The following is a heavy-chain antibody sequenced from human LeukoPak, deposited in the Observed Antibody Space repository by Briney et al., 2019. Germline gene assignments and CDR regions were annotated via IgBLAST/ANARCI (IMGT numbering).Heavy chain of an antibody. CDR3: TRHNYYEDGFDY. CDR2: IRSKANTYAT. J-gene: IGHJ4*02. V-gene: IGHV3-73*01. D-gene: IGHD3-22*01. Sequence: GGSLRLSCAASGFTFSGSAMLWVRQASGKGLEWVGRIRSKANTYATAYAAPVKGRFIISRDDSKSTAYLQMNSLKTEDTAVYYCTRHNYYEDGFDYWGQGTLVTVSS. CDR1: GFTFSGSA.